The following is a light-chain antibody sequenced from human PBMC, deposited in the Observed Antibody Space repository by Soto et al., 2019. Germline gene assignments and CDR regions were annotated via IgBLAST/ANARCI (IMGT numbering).Light chain of an antibody. Sequence: DILMAQSPLSLPVTPGERVTLSCRASQSVHSYLGWYQQKPGLAPRLLIYGASSRATGIPDRFSGSGSGTDITLTISRLEPEDFAVYYCQQYGTSPITFGQGTRLEIK. J-gene: IGKJ5*01. V-gene: IGKV3-20*01. CDR3: QQYGTSPIT. CDR1: QSVHSY. CDR2: GAS.